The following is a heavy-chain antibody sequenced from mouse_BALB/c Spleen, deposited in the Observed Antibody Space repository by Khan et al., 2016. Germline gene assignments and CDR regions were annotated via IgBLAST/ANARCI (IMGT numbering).Heavy chain of an antibody. D-gene: IGHD2-14*01. J-gene: IGHJ4*01. CDR1: GFTFNTYA. V-gene: IGHV10-1*02. CDR3: VAHAFYRYGDYAMDY. Sequence: EVQLVEPGGGLVQPKGSLKLPCAASGFTFNTYAMNWVRQPPGKSLEWVARIRSKSNTYATYYADSVKDRITISRDDSQSMLYLQMNNLKTEDTAMYYCVAHAFYRYGDYAMDYWGQGTSVTVSS. CDR2: IRSKSNTYAT.